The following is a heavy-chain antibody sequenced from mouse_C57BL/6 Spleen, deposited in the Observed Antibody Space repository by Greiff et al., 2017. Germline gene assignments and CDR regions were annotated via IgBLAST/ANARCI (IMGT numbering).Heavy chain of an antibody. CDR1: GYTFTDYN. CDR3: ARGGYGSSSLFAY. Sequence: VQLQQSGPELVKPGASVKIPCKASGYTFTDYNMDWVKQSHGKSLEWIGDINPNNGGTIYNQKFKGKATLTVDKSSSTAYMEVRSLTSDDTAVYYCARGGYGSSSLFAYWGQGTLVTVSA. CDR2: INPNNGGT. V-gene: IGHV1-18*01. D-gene: IGHD1-1*01. J-gene: IGHJ3*01.